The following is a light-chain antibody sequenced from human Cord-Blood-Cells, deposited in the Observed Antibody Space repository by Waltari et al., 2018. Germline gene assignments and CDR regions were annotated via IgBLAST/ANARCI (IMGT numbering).Light chain of an antibody. CDR1: QSLLHSDGKTY. J-gene: IGKJ2*03. CDR3: MQSIQLDS. CDR2: EVY. Sequence: DIEMTQTPLSLSVTPGQPASISCKSCQSLLHSDGKTYLYWYLQKPDQPPHLLIYEVYTRFTGVPDSSGGRGSETDFYLRISRVEAEDCGVYECMQSIQLDSFSQATKLDIK. V-gene: IGKV2D-29*01.